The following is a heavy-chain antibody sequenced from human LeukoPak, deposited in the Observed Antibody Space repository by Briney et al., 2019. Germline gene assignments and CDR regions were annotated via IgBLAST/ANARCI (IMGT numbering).Heavy chain of an antibody. V-gene: IGHV1-8*03. CDR1: GYTFTSYD. CDR2: MNPNSGNT. J-gene: IGHJ6*03. D-gene: IGHD3-16*01. CDR3: ARSIKGPDYVWGSGSRGPTYYYYYMDV. Sequence: GASVKVSCKASGYTFTSYDINWVRQATGQGLEWMGWMNPNSGNTGYAQKFQGRVTITADKSTSTAYMELSSLRSEDTAVYYCARSIKGPDYVWGSGSRGPTYYYYYMDVWGKGTTVTVSS.